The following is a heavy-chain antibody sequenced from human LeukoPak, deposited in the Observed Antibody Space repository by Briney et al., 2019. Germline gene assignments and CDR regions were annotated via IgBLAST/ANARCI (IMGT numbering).Heavy chain of an antibody. CDR3: AKGPRPDLSVLHTLER. J-gene: IGHJ4*02. V-gene: IGHV3-23*01. D-gene: IGHD3-16*02. Sequence: PGGSLRLSCAASGFTFSSYAMTWVRQAPGRGMEWVSTITGRGDAANDADSVKGRFTISRDNSKSPLYLQMNSLRVEDTAVYHCAKGPRPDLSVLHTLERWGQGVLVTVSS. CDR1: GFTFSSYA. CDR2: ITGRGDAA.